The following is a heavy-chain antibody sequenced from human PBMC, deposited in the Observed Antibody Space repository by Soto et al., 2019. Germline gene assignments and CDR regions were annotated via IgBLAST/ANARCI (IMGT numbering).Heavy chain of an antibody. CDR2: SYYSGST. J-gene: IGHJ2*01. Sequence: QVQLQESGPGLVKPSQTLSLTCTVSGGSISSGGYYWSWIRQHPGKGLEWIGYSYYSGSTYYNPSPKRRVTISVDTSKTQFSLKLSSVTAADTAVYYCARALRLHWYFDLWGRGTLVTVSS. CDR1: GGSISSGGYY. CDR3: ARALRLHWYFDL. V-gene: IGHV4-31*03. D-gene: IGHD4-17*01.